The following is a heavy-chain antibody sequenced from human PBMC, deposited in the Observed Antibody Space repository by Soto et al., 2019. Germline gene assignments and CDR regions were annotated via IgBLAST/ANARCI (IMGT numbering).Heavy chain of an antibody. D-gene: IGHD2-8*01. CDR3: VRVQSLGGGYCTNGVCPIDY. CDR2: IYYSGST. Sequence: SETLSLTCTVSGGSISSGGYYWSWIRQHPGKGLEWIGYIYYSGSTYYNPSLKSRVTISVDTSKNQFSLKLSSVTAADTAVYYCVRVQSLGGGYCTNGVCPIDYWGQGTLVTVSS. V-gene: IGHV4-31*03. CDR1: GGSISSGGYY. J-gene: IGHJ4*02.